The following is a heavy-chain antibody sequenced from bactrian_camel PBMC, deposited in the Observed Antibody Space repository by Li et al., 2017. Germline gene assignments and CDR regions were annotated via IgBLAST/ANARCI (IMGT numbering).Heavy chain of an antibody. CDR1: AYTPANVR. CDR2: ISTDGRST. V-gene: IGHV3S6*01. D-gene: IGHD1*01. J-gene: IGHJ4*01. Sequence: HVQLVESGGGSVQAGGSLRLSCAFDAYTPANVRMAWFRQAPGKEREAVAGISTDGRSTDYAGSVGGRFTISRDNAKNTLYLQMDNLKPEDTAMYYCAAGSLRFCNLARHRL.